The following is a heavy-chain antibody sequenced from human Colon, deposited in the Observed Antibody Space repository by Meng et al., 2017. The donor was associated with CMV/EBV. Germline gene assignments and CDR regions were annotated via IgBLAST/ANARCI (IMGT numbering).Heavy chain of an antibody. CDR3: ARVAYTGGYLFDF. CDR1: GYAFGRYG. CDR2: ISPYNGNI. J-gene: IGHJ4*02. Sequence: ASVKVSCKASGYAFGRYGVSWVRQAPGQGLEWMGYISPYNGNIYYAETFQGRVTMTTDTPTSTAYMELRTLTPDDTAVYFCARVAYTGGYLFDFWGQGTPVTVSS. V-gene: IGHV1-18*01. D-gene: IGHD1-26*01.